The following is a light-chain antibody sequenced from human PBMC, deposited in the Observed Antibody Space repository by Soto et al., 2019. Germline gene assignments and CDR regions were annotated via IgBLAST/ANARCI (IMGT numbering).Light chain of an antibody. Sequence: AIPMTQSPSSLSASVGDRVTITCRASQGIRNDLAWYQQKPGKAPKLLIYAESSLQSGVPSRFSGSGSGTDFALTIGSLQPEDFATYFCLQDYNYPYSFGQGTKLEIK. CDR1: QGIRND. CDR2: AES. J-gene: IGKJ2*01. V-gene: IGKV1-6*01. CDR3: LQDYNYPYS.